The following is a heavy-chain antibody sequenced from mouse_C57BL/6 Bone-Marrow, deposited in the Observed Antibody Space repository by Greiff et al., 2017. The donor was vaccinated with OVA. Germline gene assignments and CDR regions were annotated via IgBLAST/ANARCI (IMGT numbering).Heavy chain of an antibody. D-gene: IGHD2-12*01. Sequence: EVHLVESGGGLVQPKGSLKLSCAASGFSFNTYAMNWVRQAPGKGLEWVARIRSKSNNYATYYADSVKDRFTISRDDSESMLYLQMNNLKTEDTAMYYCVRMATTRKNAMDYWGQGTSVTVSS. CDR1: GFSFNTYA. V-gene: IGHV10-1*01. CDR2: IRSKSNNYAT. CDR3: VRMATTRKNAMDY. J-gene: IGHJ4*01.